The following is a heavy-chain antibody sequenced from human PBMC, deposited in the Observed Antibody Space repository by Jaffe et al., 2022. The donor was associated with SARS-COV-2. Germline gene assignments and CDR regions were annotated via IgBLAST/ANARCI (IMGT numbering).Heavy chain of an antibody. J-gene: IGHJ5*02. V-gene: IGHV2-5*01. CDR2: IYWNDDK. D-gene: IGHD3-3*01. CDR3: AHSSNYDFWSGYVWFDP. CDR1: GFSLSTSGVG. Sequence: QITLKESGPTLVKPTQTLTLTCTFSGFSLSTSGVGVGWIRQPPGKALEWLALIYWNDDKRYSPSLKSRLTITKDTSKNQVVLTMTNMDPVDTATYYCAHSSNYDFWSGYVWFDPWGQGTLVTVSS.